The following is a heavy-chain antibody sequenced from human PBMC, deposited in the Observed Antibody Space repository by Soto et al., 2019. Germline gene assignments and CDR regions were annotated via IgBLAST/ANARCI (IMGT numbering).Heavy chain of an antibody. J-gene: IGHJ6*02. CDR3: ARDHLILPAHDFFYGSDV. Sequence: GGSLRLSCEVSGFVFNMYSMSWVRQTPGKGLEWVAKIPQEGVDGHYADSVKGRFTISRDNGKNSLYLQMNNLRAEDTAVYYCARDHLILPAHDFFYGSDVWGRGATVTVSS. D-gene: IGHD2-21*02. CDR2: IPQEGVDG. CDR1: GFVFNMYS. V-gene: IGHV3-7*03.